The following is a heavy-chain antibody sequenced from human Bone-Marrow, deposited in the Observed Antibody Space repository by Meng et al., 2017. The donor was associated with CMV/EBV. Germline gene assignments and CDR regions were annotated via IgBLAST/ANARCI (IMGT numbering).Heavy chain of an antibody. V-gene: IGHV3-21*06. Sequence: FTFSSYVMIWVRQAPGKGLEWVASITSSGSSIYYADSVKGRFTISRDNAKNSLYVQMNSLRDEDTAVYYCARAGCVSTTCSLGWFDPWGQGTLVTVSS. J-gene: IGHJ5*02. D-gene: IGHD2-2*01. CDR2: ITSSGSSI. CDR1: FTFSSYV. CDR3: ARAGCVSTTCSLGWFDP.